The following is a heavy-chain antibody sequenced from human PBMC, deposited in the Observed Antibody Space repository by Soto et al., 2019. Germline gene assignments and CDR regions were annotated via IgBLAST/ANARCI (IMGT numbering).Heavy chain of an antibody. CDR2: IYSGGST. CDR1: GFTVSSNY. CDR3: ARERDGQNANWFDL. J-gene: IGHJ5*02. D-gene: IGHD2-8*01. Sequence: EVQVVETGGGLIQPGGSLRLSCAVSGFTVSSNYMSWVRQPPWKGPEWVPDIYSGGSTYYADSVKGRLTISRENSKNTLYLQMTSLRAEDTAVYYCARERDGQNANWFDLWGQGTLVTVSS. V-gene: IGHV3-53*02.